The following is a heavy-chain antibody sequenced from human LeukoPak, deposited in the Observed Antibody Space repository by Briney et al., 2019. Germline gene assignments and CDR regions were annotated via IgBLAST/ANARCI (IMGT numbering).Heavy chain of an antibody. V-gene: IGHV1-69*05. CDR3: ATSESGRSWDWFAP. D-gene: IGHD3-10*01. CDR1: GGRFRTYP. J-gene: IGHJ5*02. CDR2: LTQFFRRT. Sequence: ASVKVSCKASGGRFRTYPISWVRQAPGQGLEWMGGLTQFFRRTNYTQKFQGRLTITTDESSSTAYMELSDLTSDDTAFYYCATSESGRSWDWFAPWGQGTLVTVSS.